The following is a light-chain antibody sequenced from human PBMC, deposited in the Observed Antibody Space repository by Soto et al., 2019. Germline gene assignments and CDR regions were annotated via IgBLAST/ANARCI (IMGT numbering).Light chain of an antibody. Sequence: EIVLTQSPATLSLSPGERATLSCRASQSVSSYLAWYQQKPGQAPRLLIYDASNRATGIPARFSGSGSGTDFTLTISSLEPEDFAVYYCQQRGNWPVTFGQGTRVDIK. CDR1: QSVSSY. J-gene: IGKJ1*01. CDR3: QQRGNWPVT. CDR2: DAS. V-gene: IGKV3-11*01.